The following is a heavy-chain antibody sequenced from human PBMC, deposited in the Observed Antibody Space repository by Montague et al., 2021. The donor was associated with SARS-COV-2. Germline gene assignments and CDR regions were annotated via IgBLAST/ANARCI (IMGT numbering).Heavy chain of an antibody. CDR1: GFTFTSYA. CDR3: ARDQGGYSYNDY. V-gene: IGHV3-30-3*01. D-gene: IGHD5-18*01. Sequence: SLRLSCAASGFTFTSYAMHWVRQAPGEGLEWVAVISFDGTNKYYTDSVKGRFTIPRDNSKNTLYLQMHSVRPEDTAVYYCARDQGGYSYNDYWGQGTLVTVSS. CDR2: ISFDGTNK. J-gene: IGHJ4*02.